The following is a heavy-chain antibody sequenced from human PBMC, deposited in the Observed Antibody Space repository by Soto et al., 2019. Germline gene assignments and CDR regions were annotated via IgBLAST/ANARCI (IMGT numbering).Heavy chain of an antibody. D-gene: IGHD3-10*01. CDR3: AYRPWPASFGSGTYFLN. V-gene: IGHV2-5*02. Sequence: QITLKESGPTVVKPTQTLTLTCAFSGFSLSTSEAAVGWIRQPPGKALEWLALIYWDGDQRYSPSVGSRLTISKDASKNHVFLTMTDLGPEDTGTYFCAYRPWPASFGSGTYFLNWGQGTLFYVSS. CDR2: IYWDGDQ. J-gene: IGHJ4*02. CDR1: GFSLSTSEAA.